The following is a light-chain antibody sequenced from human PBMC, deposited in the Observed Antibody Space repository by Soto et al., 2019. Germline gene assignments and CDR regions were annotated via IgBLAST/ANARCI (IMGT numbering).Light chain of an antibody. Sequence: GDRVTITCRASQSITNRLAWYQQKPGKAPKVLIYDASSLESGAPSRFSGSGSGTEFILTISSLQPDDFATYYRQQYNSYSPTFGQGTKGGYQ. V-gene: IGKV1-5*01. J-gene: IGKJ1*01. CDR2: DAS. CDR3: QQYNSYSPT. CDR1: QSITNR.